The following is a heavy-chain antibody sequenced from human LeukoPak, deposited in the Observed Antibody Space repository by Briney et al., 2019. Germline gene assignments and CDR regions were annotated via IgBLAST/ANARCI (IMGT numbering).Heavy chain of an antibody. CDR1: GFTFSSYW. Sequence: GGSLRLSCAASGFTFSSYWMHWVRQAPGKGLVWVSRINSDGSSTSYADSVKGRFTISRDNAKNTLYLQVNSLRAKDTAVYYCARIYSSGRGNDALDIWGQGTMVSVSS. CDR2: INSDGSST. J-gene: IGHJ3*02. CDR3: ARIYSSGRGNDALDI. V-gene: IGHV3-74*01. D-gene: IGHD6-19*01.